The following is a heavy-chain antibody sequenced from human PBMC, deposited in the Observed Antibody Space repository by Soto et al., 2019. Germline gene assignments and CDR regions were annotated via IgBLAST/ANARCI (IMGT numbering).Heavy chain of an antibody. V-gene: IGHV1-69*01. CDR3: ARSQGSSTSLETYYYYYYGIEV. Sequence: QVQLVQSGAEVKKPGSSVKVSCKASGGTFSSYAISWVRQAPGQWLEWMGGIIPISDTTNYAQKFQGRVTITADETTSTDYKELSIMRSEDTAVYYCARSQGSSTSLETYYYYYYGIEVWGQWTTVTVSS. J-gene: IGHJ6*02. D-gene: IGHD2-2*01. CDR2: IIPISDTT. CDR1: GGTFSSYA.